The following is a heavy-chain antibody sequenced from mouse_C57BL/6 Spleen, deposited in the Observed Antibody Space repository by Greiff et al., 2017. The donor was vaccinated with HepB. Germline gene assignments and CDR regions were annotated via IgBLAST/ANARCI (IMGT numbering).Heavy chain of an antibody. D-gene: IGHD1-1*01. CDR1: GYTFTDYN. J-gene: IGHJ2*01. V-gene: IGHV1-18*01. CDR3: ARRGTTVAYFDY. CDR2: SNPNNGGT. Sequence: GYTFTDYNMDWVKQSHGKSLEWIGDSNPNNGGTIYNQKFKGKATLTVDKSSSTAYKELRSLTSEDTAVYYCARRGTTVAYFDYWGQGTTLTVSS.